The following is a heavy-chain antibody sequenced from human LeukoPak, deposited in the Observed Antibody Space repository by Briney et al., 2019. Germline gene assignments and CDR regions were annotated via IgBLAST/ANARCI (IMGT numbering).Heavy chain of an antibody. V-gene: IGHV3-49*03. J-gene: IGHJ1*01. D-gene: IGHD2-15*01. CDR1: GFTYGDYA. CDR2: IRSKAYGGTT. Sequence: GRSLRLXCTASGFTYGDYAMSWFRRAPGKGLESVGFIRSKAYGGTTEYAASVKGRFTISRDDSKSIAYLQMNSLKTEDTAVYYCTRAVVPGYCSGGSCYSFQHWGQGTLVTVSS. CDR3: TRAVVPGYCSGGSCYSFQH.